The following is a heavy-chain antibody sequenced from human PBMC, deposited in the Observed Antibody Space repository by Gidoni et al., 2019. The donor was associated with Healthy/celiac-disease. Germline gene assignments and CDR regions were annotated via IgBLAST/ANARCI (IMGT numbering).Heavy chain of an antibody. CDR3: AREAPLGNAFDI. Sequence: QVQLQESGPGLVKPSETLSLTCTVSGGSISSYYWSWIRQPPGKGLEWIGYIYYSGRTNYNPSLKSRVTISVDTSKNQFSLKLSSVPAADTAVYYCAREAPLGNAFDIWGQGTMVTVSS. CDR2: IYYSGRT. CDR1: GGSISSYY. V-gene: IGHV4-59*12. J-gene: IGHJ3*02.